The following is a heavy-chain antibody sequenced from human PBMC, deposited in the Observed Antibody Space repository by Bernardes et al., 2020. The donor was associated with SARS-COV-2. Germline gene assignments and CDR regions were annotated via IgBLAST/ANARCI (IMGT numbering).Heavy chain of an antibody. CDR1: GFTFSSYA. V-gene: IGHV3-23*01. CDR3: AKVCSGRYYDILTGQTSYYYYCGMDV. J-gene: IGHJ6*02. CDR2: ISGSGGST. D-gene: IGHD3-9*01. Sequence: GGSLRLSCAASGFTFSSYAMSWVRQAPGKGLEWVSAISGSGGSTYYADSVKGRFTISRDNSKNTLYLQMNSLRAEDTAVYYCAKVCSGRYYDILTGQTSYYYYCGMDVWGQGTTVTVSS.